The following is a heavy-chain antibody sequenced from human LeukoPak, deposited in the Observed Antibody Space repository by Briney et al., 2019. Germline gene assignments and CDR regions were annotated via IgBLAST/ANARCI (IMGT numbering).Heavy chain of an antibody. CDR3: ATTKSAMVSCFDP. Sequence: GASVKVSCKASGYTFTSYGISWVRQAPGQGLEWMGWISAYNGNTNYAQKLQGRVTMTTDTSTSTAYMELRSLRYDDTAVYYCATTKSAMVSCFDPWGQGTLVTVSS. V-gene: IGHV1-18*01. CDR1: GYTFTSYG. J-gene: IGHJ5*02. D-gene: IGHD5-18*01. CDR2: ISAYNGNT.